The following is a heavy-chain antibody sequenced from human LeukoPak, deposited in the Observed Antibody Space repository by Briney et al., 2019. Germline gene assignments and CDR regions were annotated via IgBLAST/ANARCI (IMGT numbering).Heavy chain of an antibody. CDR3: ARRGRARNWFDP. D-gene: IGHD1-14*01. V-gene: IGHV1-46*01. Sequence: GASVKVSCKASGYTFTSYYMHWVRQAPGQGLEWMGIINPSGGSTSYAQKFQGRVTMTRVTSTSTVYMELSSLRSEDTAVYYCARRGRARNWFDPWGQGTLVTVSS. CDR2: INPSGGST. CDR1: GYTFTSYY. J-gene: IGHJ5*02.